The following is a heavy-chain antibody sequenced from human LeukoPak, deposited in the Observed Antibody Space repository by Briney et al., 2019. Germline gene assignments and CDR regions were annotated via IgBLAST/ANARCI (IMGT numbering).Heavy chain of an antibody. CDR3: ARSGSYYGTYYMDV. D-gene: IGHD1-26*01. CDR2: ISGSGDST. J-gene: IGHJ6*03. CDR1: KFNFA. V-gene: IGHV3-20*01. Sequence: GGSLRLSCAASKFNFAMSWVRQTAGKRLEWVSAISGSGDSTFYADSVKGRFTISRDNAKNSLYLQMNSLRAEDTALYHCARSGSYYGTYYMDVWGKGTTVTISS.